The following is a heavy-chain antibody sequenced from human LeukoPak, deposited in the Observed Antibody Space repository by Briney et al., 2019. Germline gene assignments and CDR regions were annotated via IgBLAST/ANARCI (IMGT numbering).Heavy chain of an antibody. V-gene: IGHV3-48*01. CDR1: GFTFSSYS. CDR2: IGSSSSSI. Sequence: GGSLRLSCAASGFTFSSYSMNWVRQAPGKGLEWVSYIGSSSSSIYYADSVKGRFTISRDNSKKTLYLRMNSLRAEDTAVFYCAKNPYPGIASAGRVGYFDYWGLGTLVTVSS. D-gene: IGHD6-13*01. CDR3: AKNPYPGIASAGRVGYFDY. J-gene: IGHJ4*02.